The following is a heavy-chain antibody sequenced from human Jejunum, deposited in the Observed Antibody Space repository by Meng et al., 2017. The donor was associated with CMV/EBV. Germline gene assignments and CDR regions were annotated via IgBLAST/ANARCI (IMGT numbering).Heavy chain of an antibody. V-gene: IGHV1-18*01. J-gene: IGHJ4*02. CDR3: ARDIPYSNTRDPPPDY. Sequence: GISWFRQAPGQGIEWMGYISLVTGNTNYAQKFKGRVTMTTETSKSTAYLEVRSLRSDDTAVYYCARDIPYSNTRDPPPDYWGQGTLVTVSS. CDR1: G. CDR2: ISLVTGNT. D-gene: IGHD6-13*01.